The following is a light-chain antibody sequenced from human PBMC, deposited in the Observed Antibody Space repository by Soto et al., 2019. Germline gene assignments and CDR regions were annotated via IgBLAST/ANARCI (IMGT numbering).Light chain of an antibody. CDR2: STS. V-gene: IGLV7-43*01. CDR1: TGEVTSGYW. J-gene: IGLJ3*02. CDR3: LLYYGGGQLV. Sequence: QTVVPQEPSLNVSPGGTVTLTCASSTGEVTSGYWPNWFQQKPGQAPRALIYSTSSKHSWTPARFSGSLLGGKATLTLSGVQPEDEAEYDCLLYYGGGQLVVGGGTKLTVL.